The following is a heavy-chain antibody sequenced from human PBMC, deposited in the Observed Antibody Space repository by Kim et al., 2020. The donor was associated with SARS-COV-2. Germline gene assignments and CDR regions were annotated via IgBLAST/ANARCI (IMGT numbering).Heavy chain of an antibody. CDR1: GFTFSSYS. CDR2: ISSSSSYI. J-gene: IGHJ6*02. D-gene: IGHD3-22*01. CDR3: ARDGITMIVVVRREDYYGMDV. Sequence: GGSLRLSCAASGFTFSSYSMNWVRQAPGKGLEWVSSISSSSSYIYYADSVKGRFTISRDNAKNSLYLQMNSLRAEDTAVYYCARDGITMIVVVRREDYYGMDVWGQGTTVTVSS. V-gene: IGHV3-21*01.